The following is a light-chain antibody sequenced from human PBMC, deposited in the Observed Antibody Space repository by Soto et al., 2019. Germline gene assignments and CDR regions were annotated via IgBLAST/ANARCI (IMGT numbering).Light chain of an antibody. V-gene: IGLV2-14*01. Sequence: ALTQPASVSGSPGQSITISCTGTSSDVGGYNYVSWYQQHPGKAPKLMIYDVSNRPSGVSNRFSGSKSGNTASLTISGLQAEDEADYYCSSYTSSSTLPFGTGTKLTVL. CDR2: DVS. CDR3: SSYTSSSTLP. CDR1: SSDVGGYNY. J-gene: IGLJ1*01.